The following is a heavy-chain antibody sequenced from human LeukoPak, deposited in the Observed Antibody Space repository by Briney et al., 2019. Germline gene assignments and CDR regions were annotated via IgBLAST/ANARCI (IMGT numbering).Heavy chain of an antibody. CDR3: ARSYYHIDV. V-gene: IGHV4-39*07. J-gene: IGHJ6*03. CDR2: IDHSGST. Sequence: PSETLSLTCTVSGGSVSSSTYYWGWIRQSPGKGLEWVGDIDHSGSTNYNPSLKSRLIISVYTSKNQFSLKLSSVTAADTAVYYCARSYYHIDVWGTGTTVTVSS. CDR1: GGSVSSSTYY.